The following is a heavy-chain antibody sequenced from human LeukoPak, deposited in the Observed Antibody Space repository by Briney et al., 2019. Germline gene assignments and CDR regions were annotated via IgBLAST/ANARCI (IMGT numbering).Heavy chain of an antibody. Sequence: GGSLRLSCAASGFTFSSYSMNWVRQAPGKRLEWVSSISSSSSYIYYADSVKGRFTISRDNAKNSLYLQMNSLRAEDTAVYYCARGGQQLVGYHFDYWGQGTLVTVSS. CDR2: ISSSSSYI. V-gene: IGHV3-21*01. CDR1: GFTFSSYS. D-gene: IGHD6-13*01. J-gene: IGHJ4*02. CDR3: ARGGQQLVGYHFDY.